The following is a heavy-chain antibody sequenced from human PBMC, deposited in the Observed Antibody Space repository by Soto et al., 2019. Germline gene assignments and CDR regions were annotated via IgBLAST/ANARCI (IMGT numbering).Heavy chain of an antibody. V-gene: IGHV1-69*06. J-gene: IGHJ6*02. D-gene: IGHD6-19*01. CDR3: ARRIAVAANYYYYGMDV. CDR1: GGTFSSYA. CDR2: IIPIFGTA. Sequence: GASVKSSCKASGGTFSSYAISWVRQAPGQGLEWMGGIIPIFGTANYAQKFQGRVTITADKSTSTACMELSSLRSEDTAVYYCARRIAVAANYYYYGMDVWGQGTTVTVSS.